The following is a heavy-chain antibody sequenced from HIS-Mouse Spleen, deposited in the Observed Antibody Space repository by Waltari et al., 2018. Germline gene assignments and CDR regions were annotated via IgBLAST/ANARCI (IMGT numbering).Heavy chain of an antibody. CDR3: ARDLRASIAARQADLDY. D-gene: IGHD6-6*01. Sequence: EWVAVISYDGSNKYYADSVKGRFTISRDNSKNTLYLQMNSLRAEDTAVYYCARDLRASIAARQADLDYWGQGTLVTVSS. V-gene: IGHV3-30-3*01. J-gene: IGHJ4*02. CDR2: ISYDGSNK.